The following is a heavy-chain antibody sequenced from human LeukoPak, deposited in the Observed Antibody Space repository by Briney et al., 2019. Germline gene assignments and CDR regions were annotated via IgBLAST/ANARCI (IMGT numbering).Heavy chain of an antibody. Sequence: SETLSLTCTVSGGSISSYYWSWIRQPPGKGLEWIGYIYYSGSTNYNPSLKSRVTISVDTSKNQFSLKLSSVTAADTAVYYCARGEILDSVDYWGQGTLVTVSS. CDR1: GGSISSYY. CDR2: IYYSGST. V-gene: IGHV4-59*01. J-gene: IGHJ4*02. CDR3: ARGEILDSVDY. D-gene: IGHD1-26*01.